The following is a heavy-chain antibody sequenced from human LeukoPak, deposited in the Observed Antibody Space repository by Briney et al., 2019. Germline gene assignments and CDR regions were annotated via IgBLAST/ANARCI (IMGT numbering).Heavy chain of an antibody. D-gene: IGHD2-21*01. CDR2: IRNDGSGK. CDR1: GFIFSTYG. CDR3: AKDRAYGQFLWGNDY. V-gene: IGHV3-30*02. J-gene: IGHJ4*02. Sequence: GGSLRLSCAASGFIFSTYGMHWVRQAPGKGLEWVAFIRNDGSGKYYAVSVKGRFTISRDNSKNTLYLQMNSLRAEDTALYYCAKDRAYGQFLWGNDYWGQGTLVTVSS.